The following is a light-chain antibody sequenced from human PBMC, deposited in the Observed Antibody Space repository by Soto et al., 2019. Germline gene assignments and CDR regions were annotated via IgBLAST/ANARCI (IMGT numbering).Light chain of an antibody. J-gene: IGKJ1*01. V-gene: IGKV3-20*01. CDR1: QSVSSSF. CDR2: GAS. CDR3: QQYGNSPRT. Sequence: EIVFTQSPGTLSLSPGERVTLSCRASQSVSSSFLAWYQQKPGQAPRLLIYGASSRATGVPDRFSGSGSGXXXXXXXXXLEPEDFAVYYCQQYGNSPRTFGQGTKVEIK.